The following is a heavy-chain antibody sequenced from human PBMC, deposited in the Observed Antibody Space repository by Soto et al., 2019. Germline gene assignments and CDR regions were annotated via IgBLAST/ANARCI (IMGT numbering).Heavy chain of an antibody. CDR1: GGSISGGSYY. CDR2: IYYSGST. CDR3: ARLAYCGTDCYALDY. V-gene: IGHV4-39*01. D-gene: IGHD2-21*02. J-gene: IGHJ4*02. Sequence: SETLSLTCTVSGGSISGGSYYWGWIRQPPGKGLEWIGSIYYSGSTYYNPSLKSRVTISVDTSKNQFSLKLSSVTAADTAVYCCARLAYCGTDCYALDYWGLGSLVTVSS.